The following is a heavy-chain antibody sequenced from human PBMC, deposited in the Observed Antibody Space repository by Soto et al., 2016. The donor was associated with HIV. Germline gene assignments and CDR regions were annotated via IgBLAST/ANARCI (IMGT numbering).Heavy chain of an antibody. V-gene: IGHV3-23*01. J-gene: IGHJ6*02. D-gene: IGHD3-10*01. CDR3: ANPREGSGSYYNVGMDV. CDR1: GFTFSSYA. Sequence: EVQLLESGGGLVQPGGSLRLSCAASGFTFSSYAMSWVRQAPGKGLEWVSAISGSGGSTYYADSVKGRFTISRDNSKNTLYLQMNSLRAEDTAVYYCANPREGSGSYYNVGMDVWGQGTTVTVSS. CDR2: ISGSGGST.